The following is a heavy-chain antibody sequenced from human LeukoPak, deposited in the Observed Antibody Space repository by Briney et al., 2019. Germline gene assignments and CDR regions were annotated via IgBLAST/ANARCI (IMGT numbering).Heavy chain of an antibody. CDR2: IYPGDSDT. CDR1: GYSFTSYW. D-gene: IGHD5-18*01. Sequence: GASLQISCQASGYSFTSYWIGWVRQMPGKGLEWMGIIYPGDSDTRYSPSFQGQVTISADKSITTAYLQWSSLKASDTGIYYCARSGGYSDYWGQGTLVTVSS. CDR3: ARSGGYSDY. V-gene: IGHV5-51*01. J-gene: IGHJ4*02.